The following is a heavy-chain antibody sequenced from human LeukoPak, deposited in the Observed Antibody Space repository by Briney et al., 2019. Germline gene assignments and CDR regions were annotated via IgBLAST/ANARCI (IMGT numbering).Heavy chain of an antibody. J-gene: IGHJ6*02. CDR2: ISYDGSNK. CDR1: GFTFSSYG. Sequence: GRSLRLSCAASGFTFSSYGMHWVRQAPGKGLEWVAVISYDGSNKYYADSVKGRFTISRDNSKNTLYLQMNSLRAEDTAVYYCAKDAVPGAPPDYYYYGMDVWGQGTTVTVSS. V-gene: IGHV3-30*18. CDR3: AKDAVPGAPPDYYYYGMDV. D-gene: IGHD2-8*02.